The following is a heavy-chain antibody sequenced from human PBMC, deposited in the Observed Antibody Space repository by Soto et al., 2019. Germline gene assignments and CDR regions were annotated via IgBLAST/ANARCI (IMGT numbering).Heavy chain of an antibody. CDR2: IIPIFGTA. D-gene: IGHD2-2*01. Sequence: QVQLVQSGAEVKKPGSSGKVSCKASGGTFSSYAISWVRQAPGQGLEWMGGIIPIFGTANYAQKFQGRVTITADESTSTAYMELSSLRSEDTAVYYCARSKGGCSSTSCYLYYYGMDVWGQGTTVTVSS. J-gene: IGHJ6*02. CDR1: GGTFSSYA. V-gene: IGHV1-69*01. CDR3: ARSKGGCSSTSCYLYYYGMDV.